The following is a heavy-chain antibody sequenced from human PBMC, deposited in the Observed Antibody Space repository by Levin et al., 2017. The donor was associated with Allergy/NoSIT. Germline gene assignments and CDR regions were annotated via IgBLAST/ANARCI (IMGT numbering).Heavy chain of an antibody. V-gene: IGHV3-48*03. CDR1: GFSFSSYE. J-gene: IGHJ6*03. CDR3: ARVFKPFLEAGDYYYYMDV. CDR2: ISSSGDIT. D-gene: IGHD3-3*01. Sequence: GGSLRLSCAASGFSFSSYEMNWVRQAPGKGLEWVAYISSSGDITYYADSEKGRFTISRDNAKSSLYLQMNSLRAEDTAIYYCARVFKPFLEAGDYYYYMDVWGKGTPATVSS.